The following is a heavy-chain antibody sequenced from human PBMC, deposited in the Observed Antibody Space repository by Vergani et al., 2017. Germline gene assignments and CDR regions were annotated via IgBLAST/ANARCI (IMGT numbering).Heavy chain of an antibody. V-gene: IGHV1-18*01. Sequence: QVQLVQSGAEVKKPGASVKVSCKASGYTFTRYGITWVRQAPGKGLEWMGWISADIANTNYAQNLQGRVTMTTDTSTSTVHMELRSLRSDDTAVYYCARDSLRGRGYYYGMDVWGQGTTVTVSS. CDR3: ARDSLRGRGYYYGMDV. J-gene: IGHJ6*02. CDR1: GYTFTRYG. D-gene: IGHD3-10*01. CDR2: ISADIANT.